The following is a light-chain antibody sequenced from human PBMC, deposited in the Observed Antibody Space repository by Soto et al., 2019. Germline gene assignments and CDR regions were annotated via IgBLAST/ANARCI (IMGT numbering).Light chain of an antibody. Sequence: EIVMTQSPVALSVSPGERVTLSCRASESVRKTLAWYQKRPGQAPRLLIYGASTRATGIPARFSGSGSGTEFTLTSSLLQAEYFVLYYCQQYNNCPLTFGGGTKVEIK. CDR2: GAS. CDR1: ESVRKT. V-gene: IGKV3-15*01. J-gene: IGKJ4*01. CDR3: QQYNNCPLT.